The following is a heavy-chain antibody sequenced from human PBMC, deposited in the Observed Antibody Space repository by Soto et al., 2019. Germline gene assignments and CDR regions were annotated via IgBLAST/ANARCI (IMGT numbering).Heavy chain of an antibody. D-gene: IGHD4-17*01. CDR2: IYYSENT. CDR1: GGSISSSSTH. Sequence: SETQSLTCPVSGGSISSSSTHWGWIRQPPGKGLEWIGNIYYSENTYYNPSLKSRVTISVDTSKNQFSLRLTSVTAADTAVYYCATHPPYGPLDHWGQGTLVTVSS. V-gene: IGHV4-39*01. CDR3: ATHPPYGPLDH. J-gene: IGHJ4*02.